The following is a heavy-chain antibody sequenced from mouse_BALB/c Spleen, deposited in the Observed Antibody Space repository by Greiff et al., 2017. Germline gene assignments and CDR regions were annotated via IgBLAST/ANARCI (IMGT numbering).Heavy chain of an antibody. CDR3: ARWGTTVVVDY. CDR1: GYTFTSYY. J-gene: IGHJ2*01. V-gene: IGHV1S56*01. D-gene: IGHD1-1*01. CDR2: IYPGDGST. Sequence: QVQLQQSGPELVKPGASVKMSCKASGYTFTSYYIHWVKQRPGQGLEWIGWIYPGDGSTKYNEKFKGKTTLTADKSSSTAYMLLSSLTSEDSAIYFCARWGTTVVVDYWGQGTTLTVSS.